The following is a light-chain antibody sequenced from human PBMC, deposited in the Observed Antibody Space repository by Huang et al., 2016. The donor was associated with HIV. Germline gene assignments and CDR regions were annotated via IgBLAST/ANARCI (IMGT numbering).Light chain of an antibody. J-gene: IGKJ2*01. CDR2: AAS. Sequence: DIQMTQSPSSLSASVGDRVTITCRASQSISSYLNWYQQKPGKAPKLLIYAASSLQSGVPSRCSGSGSGTDFTLTISSLQPEDFATYYGQQSYSTLRYTFGQGTKLEIK. CDR1: QSISSY. V-gene: IGKV1-39*01. CDR3: QQSYSTLRYT.